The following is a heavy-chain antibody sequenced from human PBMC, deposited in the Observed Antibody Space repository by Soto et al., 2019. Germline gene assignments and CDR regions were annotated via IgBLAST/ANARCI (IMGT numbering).Heavy chain of an antibody. Sequence: QVQLVESGGGVVQPGRSLRLSCAASGFTFSSYGMHWVRQAPGKGLEWVAVIWYDGSNKYYADSVKGRFTISRDNSKNTLYLQMNSLRAEDMAVYYCARDHLWLEFGAFDIWGQGTMVTVSS. D-gene: IGHD5-18*01. CDR2: IWYDGSNK. J-gene: IGHJ3*02. CDR3: ARDHLWLEFGAFDI. V-gene: IGHV3-33*01. CDR1: GFTFSSYG.